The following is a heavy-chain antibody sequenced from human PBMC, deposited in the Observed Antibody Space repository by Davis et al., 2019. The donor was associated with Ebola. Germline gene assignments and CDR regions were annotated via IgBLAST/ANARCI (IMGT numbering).Heavy chain of an antibody. D-gene: IGHD6-6*01. V-gene: IGHV3-48*02. Sequence: GGSLRLSCAASGFTFSGSAMHWVRQAPGKGLEWVSYISSSSSTIYYADSVKGRFTISRDNAKNSLYLQMNSLRDEDTAVYYCARGRYSSSSVYFDYWGQGTLVTVSS. CDR3: ARGRYSSSSVYFDY. CDR1: GFTFSGSA. CDR2: ISSSSSTI. J-gene: IGHJ4*02.